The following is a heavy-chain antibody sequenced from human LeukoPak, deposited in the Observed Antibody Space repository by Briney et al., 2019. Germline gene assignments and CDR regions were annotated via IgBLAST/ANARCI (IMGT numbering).Heavy chain of an antibody. V-gene: IGHV4-39*01. J-gene: IGHJ5*02. CDR2: ISYSGST. CDR3: ASGGSSSWYRWFDL. D-gene: IGHD6-13*01. CDR1: GGSISSSSYY. Sequence: PSETLSLTCTVSGGSISSSSYYWGWIRQPPGKGLEWIGDISYSGSTYYNPSLKSRVTISVDTSKNQFSLKLSSVTATDTAVYYCASGGSSSWYRWFDLWGQGTLVTVSS.